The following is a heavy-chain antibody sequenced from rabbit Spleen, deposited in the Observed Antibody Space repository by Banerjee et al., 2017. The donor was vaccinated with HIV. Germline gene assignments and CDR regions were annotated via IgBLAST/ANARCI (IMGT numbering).Heavy chain of an antibody. CDR1: GFSFSSGYD. CDR3: TRRANGYHNL. Sequence: QSLEESGGGLVKPGASLTLTCTASGFSFSSGYDMCWVRQAPGKGLEWIGTIYTGSNAITWFASWAKGRFTISKTSSTTVTLQLNSLTAADTATYFCTRRANGYHNLWGQGTLVTVS. J-gene: IGHJ3*01. CDR2: IYTGSNAIT. V-gene: IGHV1S40*01. D-gene: IGHD1-1*01.